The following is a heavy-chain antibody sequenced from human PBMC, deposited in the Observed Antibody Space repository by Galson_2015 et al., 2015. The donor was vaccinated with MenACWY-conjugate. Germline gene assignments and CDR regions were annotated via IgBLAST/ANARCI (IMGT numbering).Heavy chain of an antibody. CDR3: AKTRGASFYLDS. CDR2: INPGGSST. CDR1: GFIFNTYW. Sequence: SLRLSCAASGFIFNTYWMHWVRQAPGKGLVWVSRINPGGSSTTYADSVKDRFTISRDNAKNTLYLQMNSLRPEDTAVFYCAKTRGASFYLDSWGQGTLVTVS. J-gene: IGHJ4*02. D-gene: IGHD1-26*01. V-gene: IGHV3-74*01.